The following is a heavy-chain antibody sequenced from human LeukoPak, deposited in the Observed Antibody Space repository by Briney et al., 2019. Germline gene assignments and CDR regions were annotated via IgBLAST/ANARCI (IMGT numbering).Heavy chain of an antibody. Sequence: SETLSLTCTVSGGSIRSLYWSWIRQPAGKGLEWIGRISSSGSTNYSPSLKSRLTLSVDTSKNQFSLKLSSVTAADTAVYYCARDEGSGWFDPWGQGTLVTVSS. V-gene: IGHV4-4*07. J-gene: IGHJ5*02. CDR2: ISSSGST. D-gene: IGHD2-15*01. CDR1: GGSIRSLY. CDR3: ARDEGSGWFDP.